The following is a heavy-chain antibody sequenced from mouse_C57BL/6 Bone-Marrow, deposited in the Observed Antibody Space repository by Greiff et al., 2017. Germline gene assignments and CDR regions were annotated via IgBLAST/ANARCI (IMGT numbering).Heavy chain of an antibody. CDR3: AREGSMDGYSFAY. Sequence: VKLQESGAELVRPGASVKLSCKASGYTFTDYYINWVKQRPGQGLEWIARIYPGSGNTYYNEKFKGKATLTAEKSSSTAYMQLSSLTSEDSAVYVCAREGSMDGYSFAYWGQGTLVTVSA. CDR2: IYPGSGNT. D-gene: IGHD2-3*01. V-gene: IGHV1-76*01. J-gene: IGHJ3*01. CDR1: GYTFTDYY.